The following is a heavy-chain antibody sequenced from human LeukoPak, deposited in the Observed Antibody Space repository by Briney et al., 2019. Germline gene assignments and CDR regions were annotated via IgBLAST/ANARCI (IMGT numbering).Heavy chain of an antibody. V-gene: IGHV3-30*18. J-gene: IGHJ4*02. CDR1: GFIFGSYG. CDR3: AKERVRGYYDSSGYYPSPFDY. CDR2: TSYDGSNG. Sequence: GGSLRLSCAASGFIFGSYGMHWVRQAPGKGLEWVSVTSYDGSNGHYADSVKGRFTISRDNTKNTLYLQMNSLRAEDTAVYYCAKERVRGYYDSSGYYPSPFDYWGQGTLVTVSS. D-gene: IGHD3-22*01.